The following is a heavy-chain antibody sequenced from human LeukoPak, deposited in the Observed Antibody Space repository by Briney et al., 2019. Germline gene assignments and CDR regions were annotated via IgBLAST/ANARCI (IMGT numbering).Heavy chain of an antibody. CDR1: GFTFSSYA. D-gene: IGHD6-19*01. CDR2: IKQDGSEK. CDR3: ARDSWLAH. J-gene: IGHJ4*02. V-gene: IGHV3-7*01. Sequence: PGGSLRLSCAASGFTFSSYAMSWVRQAPGKGLEWVANIKQDGSEKYYVDSLKGRFTTSRDNAKNSLYLQMNSLRAEDTAVYYCARDSWLAHWGQGTLVTVSS.